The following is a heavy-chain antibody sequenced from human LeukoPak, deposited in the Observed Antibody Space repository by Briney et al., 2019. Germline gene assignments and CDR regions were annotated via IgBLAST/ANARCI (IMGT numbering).Heavy chain of an antibody. CDR3: ARVPGRMGFSDAPFAY. J-gene: IGHJ4*02. Sequence: PSETLSLTCTVYGCSISSYYWSWIRQPPGKGLEWIGYIYYSGSTNYNPSLKSRVTISVETSKNQFSLKLSSVTAAATAVYYCARVPGRMGFSDAPFAYLGQGTLVTVSS. V-gene: IGHV4-59*01. CDR2: IYYSGST. D-gene: IGHD1-26*01. CDR1: GCSISSYY.